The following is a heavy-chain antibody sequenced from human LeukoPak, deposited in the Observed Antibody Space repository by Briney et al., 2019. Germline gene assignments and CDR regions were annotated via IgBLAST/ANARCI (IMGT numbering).Heavy chain of an antibody. V-gene: IGHV4-30-2*01. J-gene: IGHJ4*02. CDR2: IYHSGST. Sequence: PSETLFLTCTVSGGSISSGGYYWSWIRQPPGKGLEWIGYIYHSGSTYYNPSLKSRVTISVDRSKNQFSLKLSSVTAADTAMYYCARDRSGYLLDYWGQGTLVTVSS. CDR3: ARDRSGYLLDY. D-gene: IGHD3-9*01. CDR1: GGSISSGGYY.